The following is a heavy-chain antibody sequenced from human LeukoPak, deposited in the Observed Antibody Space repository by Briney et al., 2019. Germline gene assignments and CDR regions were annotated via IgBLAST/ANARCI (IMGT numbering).Heavy chain of an antibody. D-gene: IGHD3-10*01. Sequence: GGSLRLSCAASGFTFSSYWMHWVRQAPGKGLVWVSRINSDGSSTSYADSVKGRFTISRDNAKNTLYLQMNSLSAEDRAVYYCAREYRGEYYFAYWGQGTLVTVSS. J-gene: IGHJ4*02. CDR2: INSDGSST. CDR1: GFTFSSYW. V-gene: IGHV3-74*01. CDR3: AREYRGEYYFAY.